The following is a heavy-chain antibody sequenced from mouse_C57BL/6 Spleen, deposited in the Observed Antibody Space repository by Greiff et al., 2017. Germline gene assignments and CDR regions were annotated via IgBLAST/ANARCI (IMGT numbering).Heavy chain of an antibody. D-gene: IGHD4-1*01. CDR1: GFTFSSYA. V-gene: IGHV5-4*01. Sequence: EVQLVESGGGLVKPGGSLKLSCAASGFTFSSYAMSWVRQTPEKRLEWVATISDGGSYTYYPDNVKGRFTISRDNAKNNLYLQMSHLKSEDTAMYYCARETGTRVFAYWGQGTLVTVSA. J-gene: IGHJ3*01. CDR3: ARETGTRVFAY. CDR2: ISDGGSYT.